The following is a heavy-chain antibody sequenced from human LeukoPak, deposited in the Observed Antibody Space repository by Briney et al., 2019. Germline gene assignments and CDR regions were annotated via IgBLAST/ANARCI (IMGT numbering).Heavy chain of an antibody. J-gene: IGHJ6*02. CDR1: GFTIKTYS. CDR2: ITSGSSYL. V-gene: IGHV3-21*01. Sequence: GGSLRLSCAASGFTIKTYSLNWVRQAPGKGLEWVSSITSGSSYLYYADLVKGRFTISRDDAKNSLYLQMNSLRAEDTAVYYCARDTTGTTFYYGMDVWGQGTTVTVSS. D-gene: IGHD1-1*01. CDR3: ARDTTGTTFYYGMDV.